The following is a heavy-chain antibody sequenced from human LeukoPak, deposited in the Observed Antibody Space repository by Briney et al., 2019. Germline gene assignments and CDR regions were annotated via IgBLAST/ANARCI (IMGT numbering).Heavy chain of an antibody. Sequence: SQTLSLTCTVSGGSIGSGDYYWSWIRQPPGKGLEWIGYIYYSGSTYYNPSLKSRVTISVDTSKNQFSLKLSSVTAADTAVYYCARDCGDSSSWYSGHWFDPWGQGTLVTVSS. J-gene: IGHJ5*02. CDR1: GGSIGSGDYY. CDR3: ARDCGDSSSWYSGHWFDP. V-gene: IGHV4-30-4*01. D-gene: IGHD6-13*01. CDR2: IYYSGST.